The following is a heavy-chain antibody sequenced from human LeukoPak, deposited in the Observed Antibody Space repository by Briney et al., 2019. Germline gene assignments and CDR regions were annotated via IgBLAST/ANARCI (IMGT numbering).Heavy chain of an antibody. J-gene: IGHJ4*02. V-gene: IGHV4-31*03. CDR2: IYYSGST. CDR3: ASYDSSGYYYGLDY. D-gene: IGHD3-22*01. Sequence: PSQTLSLTCTVSGGSISSGGYYWSWIRQHPGKGLEWIGYIYYSGSTYYNPSLMSRVTISVDTSKNQFSLKLSSVTAADTAVYYCASYDSSGYYYGLDYWGQGTLVTVSS. CDR1: GGSISSGGYY.